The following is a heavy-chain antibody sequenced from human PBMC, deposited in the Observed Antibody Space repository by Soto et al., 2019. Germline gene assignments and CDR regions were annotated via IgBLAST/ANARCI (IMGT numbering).Heavy chain of an antibody. D-gene: IGHD2-15*01. J-gene: IGHJ4*02. Sequence: ASVKVSCKASGYTFTGYYMHWVRQAPGQGLEWMGWINPNSGGTNYAQKFQGWVTMTRDTSISTAYMELSRLRSEDTAVYYCARAYCSGGSCYDYFDYWGQGTLVTVSS. CDR1: GYTFTGYY. CDR3: ARAYCSGGSCYDYFDY. CDR2: INPNSGGT. V-gene: IGHV1-2*04.